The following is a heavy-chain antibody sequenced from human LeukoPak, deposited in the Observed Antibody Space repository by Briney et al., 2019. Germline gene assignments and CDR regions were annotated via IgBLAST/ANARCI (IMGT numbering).Heavy chain of an antibody. D-gene: IGHD3-10*01. V-gene: IGHV3-11*01. J-gene: IGHJ4*02. CDR2: VSSSGSTI. CDR3: ASGSYGSGSHSWVDY. CDR1: GFTFSDYY. Sequence: GGSLRLSCAASGFTFSDYYMSWIRQAPGKGLEWVSYVSSSGSTIYYADSVKGRFTISRDNAKNSLYLQMNSLRAEDTAVYYCASGSYGSGSHSWVDYWGQGTLVTVSS.